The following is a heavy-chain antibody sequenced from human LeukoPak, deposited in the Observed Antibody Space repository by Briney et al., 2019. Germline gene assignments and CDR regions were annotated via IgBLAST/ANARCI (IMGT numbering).Heavy chain of an antibody. CDR2: IRQDGSEK. V-gene: IGHV3-7*01. Sequence: GGSLRLSCEVSGFTFTDYWMNWVRQAPGKGPEWVASIRQDGSEKTYEDSVKGRFTISRDNTKNSLSLQLNGLRAEDTAVYYCARDWGGENDYWGQGTLVTVSS. J-gene: IGHJ4*02. CDR1: GFTFTDYW. CDR3: ARDWGGENDY. D-gene: IGHD3-16*01.